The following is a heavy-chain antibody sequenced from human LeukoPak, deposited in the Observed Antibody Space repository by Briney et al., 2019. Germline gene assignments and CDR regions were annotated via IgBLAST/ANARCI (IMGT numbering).Heavy chain of an antibody. V-gene: IGHV3-9*01. D-gene: IGHD3-3*01. J-gene: IGHJ4*02. CDR2: ISWNSGSI. CDR3: AKDIRFLEWAFDY. CDR1: GFTFDDYA. Sequence: GGPLRLSCAASGFTFDDYAMHWVRHAPGKGLEWVSGISWNSGSIGYADSVKGRFTISRDNAKNSLYLQMNSLRAEDTALYYCAKDIRFLEWAFDYWGQGTLVTVSS.